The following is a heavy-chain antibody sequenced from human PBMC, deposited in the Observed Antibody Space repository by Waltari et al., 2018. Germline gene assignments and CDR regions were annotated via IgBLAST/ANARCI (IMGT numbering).Heavy chain of an antibody. CDR1: GITFTTYA. V-gene: IGHV3-23*01. CDR2: ITVGDDT. D-gene: IGHD1-20*01. Sequence: EVQLLESGGDLVPPGGALRLPCAASGITFTTYAINWVRLAPGTGLEWVSAITVGDDTYYTDSVKGRFTISRDTSKDTVHPQMNGLRADDTAVYYCATPFYNWDDPLHSWGQGTLVTVSS. J-gene: IGHJ4*02. CDR3: ATPFYNWDDPLHS.